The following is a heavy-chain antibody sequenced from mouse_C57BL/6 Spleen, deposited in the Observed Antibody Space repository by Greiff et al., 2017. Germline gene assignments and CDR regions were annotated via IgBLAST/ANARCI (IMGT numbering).Heavy chain of an antibody. CDR3: ARWGTGYWYFDV. V-gene: IGHV1-82*01. D-gene: IGHD3-3*01. J-gene: IGHJ1*03. CDR1: GYAFSSSW. CDR2: IYPGGGGT. Sequence: VQLQQSGPELVKPGASVKISCKASGYAFSSSWMNWVKQRPGKGLEWIGRIYPGGGGTNYNGKFKGKATLTADKSSSTAYMQLSSLTSEDSAVXFCARWGTGYWYFDVWGTGTTVTVSS.